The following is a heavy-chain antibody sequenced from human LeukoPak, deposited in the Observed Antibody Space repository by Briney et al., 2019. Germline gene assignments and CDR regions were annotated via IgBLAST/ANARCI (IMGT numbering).Heavy chain of an antibody. V-gene: IGHV4-38-2*02. CDR2: IYHSGST. CDR3: ARGVTVSSSWSYWYFDL. Sequence: SETLSLTCTVSGYSISSGYYWGWIRQPPGKGLEWIGSIYHSGSTYYNPSLKSRVTISVDTSKNQFSLKLSSVTAADTAVYYCARGVTVSSSWSYWYFDLWGRGTLVTVSS. J-gene: IGHJ2*01. D-gene: IGHD6-13*01. CDR1: GYSISSGYY.